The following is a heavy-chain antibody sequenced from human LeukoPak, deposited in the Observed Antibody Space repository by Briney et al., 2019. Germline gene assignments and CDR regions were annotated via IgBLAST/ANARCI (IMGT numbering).Heavy chain of an antibody. CDR1: GYQFTSHW. CDR3: TRNANIAIVPTAIPGMDV. Sequence: GGALQTSFQGAGYQFTSHWLDRVRPMAGKGLEWMGINDSCDSDVRYSPSFQGQVTISADKSISTAYLQWNSLKASDTAIYYCTRNANIAIVPTAIPGMDVWGQGTTVTVSS. CDR2: NDSCDSDV. J-gene: IGHJ6*02. D-gene: IGHD2-2*01. V-gene: IGHV5-51*01.